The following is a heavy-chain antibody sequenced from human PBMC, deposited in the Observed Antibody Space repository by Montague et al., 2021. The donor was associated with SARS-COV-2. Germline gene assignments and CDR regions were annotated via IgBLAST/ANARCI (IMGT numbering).Heavy chain of an antibody. CDR3: ASSHCGGDCY. V-gene: IGHV4-4*07. D-gene: IGHD2-21*02. J-gene: IGHJ4*02. CDR1: GGSISSYY. Sequence: SETLSLTCTVSGGSISSYYWSWIRQPPGKGLEWIGRIHTSGSTNXNPSLKSRVAISIDTSKDQFSLELSSVTAADTAVYYCASSHCGGDCYSGQGTLVTVSS. CDR2: IHTSGST.